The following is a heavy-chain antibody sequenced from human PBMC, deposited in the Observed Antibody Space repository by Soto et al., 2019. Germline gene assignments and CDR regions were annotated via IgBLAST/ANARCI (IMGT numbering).Heavy chain of an antibody. V-gene: IGHV1-46*01. J-gene: IGHJ4*02. CDR2: INPSGGST. CDR1: GYTFTSYY. CDR3: ARVSSWSCFDY. Sequence: QVQLVQSGAEVKKPGASVKVSCKASGYTFTSYYMHGVRQAPGQGLEWMGIINPSGGSTSYAQKFQGRVTMTRDTSSSTVYMELSSLRSEDTAVYYCARVSSWSCFDYWGQGTLVTVSS. D-gene: IGHD6-13*01.